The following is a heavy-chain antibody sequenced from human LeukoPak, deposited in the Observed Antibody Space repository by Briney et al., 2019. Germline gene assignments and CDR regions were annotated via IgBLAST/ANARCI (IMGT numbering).Heavy chain of an antibody. Sequence: SVKVSCKASGGTFSSYAISWVRQAPGQGLEWMGRIIPIFGTANYAQKFQGRVTITTDESTSTAYMELSSLRSEDTAVYYCAIDHYYYDSSGYDYWGQGTLVTVSS. J-gene: IGHJ4*02. CDR3: AIDHYYYDSSGYDY. CDR2: IIPIFGTA. V-gene: IGHV1-69*05. CDR1: GGTFSSYA. D-gene: IGHD3-22*01.